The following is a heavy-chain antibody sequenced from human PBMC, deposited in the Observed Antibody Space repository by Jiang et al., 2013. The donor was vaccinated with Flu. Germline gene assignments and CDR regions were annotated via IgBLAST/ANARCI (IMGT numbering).Heavy chain of an antibody. J-gene: IGHJ5*02. CDR1: GGSFSGYY. Sequence: LLKPSETLSLTCAVYGGSFSGYYWSWIRQPPGKGLEWIGEINHSGSTNYNPSLKSRVTISVDTSKNQFSLKLSSVTAADTAVYYCARSLSGWFDPWGQGTLGHRLL. CDR3: ARSLSGWFDP. D-gene: IGHD1-26*01. V-gene: IGHV4-34*01. CDR2: INHSGST.